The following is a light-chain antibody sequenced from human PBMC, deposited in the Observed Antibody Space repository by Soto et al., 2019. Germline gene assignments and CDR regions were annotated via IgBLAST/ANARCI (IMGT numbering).Light chain of an antibody. J-gene: IGKJ1*01. CDR1: QSVSSY. CDR3: QQYYSYPRT. V-gene: IGKV3-15*01. CDR2: GAS. Sequence: EIVLTQSPATLSLSPGERATLSCRASQSVSSYLAWYQQKPGQAPRLLIYGASTRATDMPGRFSGRGSGTEFTLTISSLQSEDFATYYCQQYYSYPRTFGQGTKVDI.